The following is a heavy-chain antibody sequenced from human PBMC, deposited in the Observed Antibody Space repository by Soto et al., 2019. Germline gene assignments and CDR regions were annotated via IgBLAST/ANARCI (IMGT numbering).Heavy chain of an antibody. J-gene: IGHJ6*02. CDR3: ARDLRIVATTNPYYYYYYGMDV. D-gene: IGHD5-12*01. CDR2: ISSSGSTI. Sequence: GGSLRLSCAASGFTFSSYEMNWVRQAPGKGLEWVSYISSSGSTIYYADSVKGRFTISRDNAKNSLYLQMNSLRAEDTAVYYCARDLRIVATTNPYYYYYYGMDVWGQGTTVTVSS. V-gene: IGHV3-48*03. CDR1: GFTFSSYE.